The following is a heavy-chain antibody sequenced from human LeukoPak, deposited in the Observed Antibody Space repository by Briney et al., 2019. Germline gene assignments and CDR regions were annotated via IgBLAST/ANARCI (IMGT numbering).Heavy chain of an antibody. CDR3: ASSLGARPNDY. V-gene: IGHV3-7*01. CDR1: GFTFSSYW. Sequence: PGGSLRLSCAASGFTFSSYWMSWVRQAPGKGLEWVANIKQDGSEKYYVDSVKGRFTISRDNAKNSLYLQMNSLRAEDTAVYYCASSLGARPNDYWGQGTLVTVSS. J-gene: IGHJ4*02. D-gene: IGHD1-26*01. CDR2: IKQDGSEK.